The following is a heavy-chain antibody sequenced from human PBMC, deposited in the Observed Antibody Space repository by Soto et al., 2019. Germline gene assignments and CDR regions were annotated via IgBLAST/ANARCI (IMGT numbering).Heavy chain of an antibody. J-gene: IGHJ4*02. D-gene: IGHD2-2*01. CDR3: ALSFQYQRWYYFDY. CDR1: GGSVSSGSYY. Sequence: SETLPLTCTVSGGSVSSGSYYWSWIRQPPGKGLEWIGYIYYSGSTNYNPSLKSRVTISVDTSKNQFSLKLSSVTAADTAVYYCALSFQYQRWYYFDYWGQGTLVTVSS. V-gene: IGHV4-61*01. CDR2: IYYSGST.